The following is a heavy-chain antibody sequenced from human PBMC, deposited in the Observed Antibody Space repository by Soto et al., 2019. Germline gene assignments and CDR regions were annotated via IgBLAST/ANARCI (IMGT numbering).Heavy chain of an antibody. J-gene: IGHJ4*02. CDR1: GFTFSSRG. D-gene: IGHD2-8*01. V-gene: IGHV3-30*03. Sequence: QVQLVESGGGVVQPGRSLRLSCAASGFTFSSRGMHWVRQAPGKGLEWVAIISDDGSNKYYADSVKGRFTISRDNSKNTLYLQMNSLRAEDTAVYYCARDQWALDYWGQGTLVTVSS. CDR2: ISDDGSNK. CDR3: ARDQWALDY.